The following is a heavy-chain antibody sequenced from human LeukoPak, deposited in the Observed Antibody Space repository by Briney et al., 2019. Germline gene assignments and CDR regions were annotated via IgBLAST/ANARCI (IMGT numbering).Heavy chain of an antibody. Sequence: GGSLRLSCAASGISFSNAWMTWVRQAPGKGLEWVGRIKSKTHGGTTDYAAPGKGRFTISRDDSKNTTYLQMNSLKNEDTAVYYCTSRPLLSYYGSGPTRSDYWGQGTLVTVSS. CDR2: IKSKTHGGTT. D-gene: IGHD3-10*01. CDR3: TSRPLLSYYGSGPTRSDY. J-gene: IGHJ4*02. CDR1: GISFSNAW. V-gene: IGHV3-15*01.